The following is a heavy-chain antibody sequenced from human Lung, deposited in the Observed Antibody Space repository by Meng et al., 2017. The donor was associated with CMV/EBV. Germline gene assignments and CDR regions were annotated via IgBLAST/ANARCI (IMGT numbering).Heavy chain of an antibody. CDR2: ISGTGDIK. CDR1: GFPFTSYF. V-gene: IGHV3-23*01. CDR3: AKDEAVHAVSPFDY. D-gene: IGHD1-1*01. Sequence: GESXKISCAGSGFPFTSYFMSWVRQAPGKGLEWVSAISGTGDIKYYADSVKGRFIISRDNSNNTRYLQINSLRAEDTALYYCAKDEAVHAVSPFDYWGRERWSPSPQ. J-gene: IGHJ4*02.